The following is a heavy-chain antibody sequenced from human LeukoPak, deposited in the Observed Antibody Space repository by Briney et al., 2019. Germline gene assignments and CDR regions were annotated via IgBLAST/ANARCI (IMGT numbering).Heavy chain of an antibody. CDR2: IYDSGST. J-gene: IGHJ3*01. D-gene: IGHD6-13*01. Sequence: SETLSLTCTVSGGSIRSSYYYWGWIRQPPGKGLEWIGSIYDSGSTYYNPSLKSRVTISVDTSKNQFSLKLNSVTAADTAMYYCARDARGAAAADDAFDLWGQGTVVTVSS. CDR1: GGSIRSSYYY. V-gene: IGHV4-39*02. CDR3: ARDARGAAAADDAFDL.